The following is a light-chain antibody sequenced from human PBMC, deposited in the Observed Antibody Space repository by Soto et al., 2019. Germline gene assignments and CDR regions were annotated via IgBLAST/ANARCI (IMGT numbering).Light chain of an antibody. J-gene: IGKJ5*01. V-gene: IGKV3D-20*02. CDR1: QSISSSY. CDR3: QQRSNWPPAIT. CDR2: GAY. Sequence: EIVLTQSPATLSLSPGERATLSCRASQSISSSYLAWYQQKPGQAPRLLIYGAYSRASGIPDRFSGGGSGTDFTLTISSLEPEDFAVYYCQQRSNWPPAITFGQGTRLEIK.